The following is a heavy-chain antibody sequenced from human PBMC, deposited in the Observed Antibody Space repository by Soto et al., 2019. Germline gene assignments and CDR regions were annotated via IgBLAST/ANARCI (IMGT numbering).Heavy chain of an antibody. J-gene: IGHJ6*04. Sequence: TSETLSHTCDFDGLSFSGYYWSWIRQPPGKGLEWIGEINHSGSTNYNPSLKSRITINPDTSKNQFSLQLKSVTPEDTAVYYCGKESWRPPPGENYSVLAFRRNGTTVPVSP. CDR3: GKESWRPPPGENYSVLAF. CDR1: GLSFSGYY. V-gene: IGHV4-34*01. D-gene: IGHD3-16*01. CDR2: INHSGST.